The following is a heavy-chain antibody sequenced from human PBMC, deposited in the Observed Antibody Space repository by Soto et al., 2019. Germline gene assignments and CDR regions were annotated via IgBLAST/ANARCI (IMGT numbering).Heavy chain of an antibody. D-gene: IGHD3-10*01. Sequence: GGSLRLSCAASGFTFSSYGMHWVRQAPGKGLEWVAVISYDGSNKYYADSVKGRFTISRDNSKNTLYLQVNSLRAEDTAVYYCAKDQLWFGELSTGIDYWGQGTLVTVSS. CDR2: ISYDGSNK. J-gene: IGHJ4*02. CDR3: AKDQLWFGELSTGIDY. CDR1: GFTFSSYG. V-gene: IGHV3-30*18.